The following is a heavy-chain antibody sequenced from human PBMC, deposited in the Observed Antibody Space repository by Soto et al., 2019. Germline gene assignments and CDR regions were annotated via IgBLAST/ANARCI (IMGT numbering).Heavy chain of an antibody. Sequence: SETLSLTCTVSGGSISGHYWTWLRQPAGKGLEWLGRLYSTGSSNYNPFFESRVTMSVDTSKNSFSLRLSSVTAADAAVYFCAREKDYYHNAMDVWGHGTAVTVSS. CDR3: AREKDYYHNAMDV. CDR1: GGSISGHY. CDR2: LYSTGSS. J-gene: IGHJ6*02. V-gene: IGHV4-4*07.